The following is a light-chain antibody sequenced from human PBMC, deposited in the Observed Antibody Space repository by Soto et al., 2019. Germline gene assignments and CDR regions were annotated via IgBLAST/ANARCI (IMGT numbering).Light chain of an antibody. CDR3: QTWGTGIHV. CDR1: SGHSSYA. V-gene: IGLV4-69*01. CDR2: LNSDGTH. Sequence: QAVVTQSPSASASLGASVRLTCTLTSGHSSYAIAWHQQQPEKGPRFLMKLNSDGTHSKGDGIPDRYSGSSSGAERYLTISSLQSEDEADYSCQTWGTGIHVFGTGTKVTVL. J-gene: IGLJ1*01.